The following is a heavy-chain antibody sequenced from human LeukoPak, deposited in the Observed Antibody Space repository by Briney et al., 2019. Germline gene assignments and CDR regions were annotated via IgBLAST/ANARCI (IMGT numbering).Heavy chain of an antibody. V-gene: IGHV3-23*01. CDR3: AKATGEVDMTLGY. D-gene: IGHD3-16*01. J-gene: IGHJ4*02. CDR2: ISGSGGST. Sequence: PGGSLRLSCAASGFTFNNYEMNWVRQAPGKGLGWVSAISGSGGSTFYAGSVKGRFTISRDNSKNTLYLQMNSLSDEDTAIYYCAKATGEVDMTLGYWGRGTLVTVSS. CDR1: GFTFNNYE.